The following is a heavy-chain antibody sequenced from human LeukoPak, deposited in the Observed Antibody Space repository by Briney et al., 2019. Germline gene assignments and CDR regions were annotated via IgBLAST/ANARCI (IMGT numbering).Heavy chain of an antibody. CDR2: MNPNSGNT. D-gene: IGHD3-22*01. V-gene: IGHV1-8*01. J-gene: IGHJ3*02. CDR1: GYTFTSYD. Sequence: ASVKVSCKASGYTFTSYDINWVRQATGQGLEWMGWMNPNSGNTGYAQKFQGRATMTRNTSISTAYMELSSLRSEDAAVYYCARGRKASITMIVVVLGGGNAFDIWGQGTMVTVSS. CDR3: ARGRKASITMIVVVLGGGNAFDI.